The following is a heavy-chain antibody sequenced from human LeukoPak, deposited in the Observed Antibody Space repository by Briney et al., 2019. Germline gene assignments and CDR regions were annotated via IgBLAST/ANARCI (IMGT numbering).Heavy chain of an antibody. Sequence: ASVKVSCKASGYTFTGYYMHWVRQAPGQGLEWMGWINPNSGGTNYAQKFQGRVTMTRDTSISTAYMELSRLRSDDTAVYYCAGRPGYGGNPDYWGQGTLVTVSS. CDR1: GYTFTGYY. D-gene: IGHD4-23*01. CDR2: INPNSGGT. J-gene: IGHJ4*02. CDR3: AGRPGYGGNPDY. V-gene: IGHV1-2*02.